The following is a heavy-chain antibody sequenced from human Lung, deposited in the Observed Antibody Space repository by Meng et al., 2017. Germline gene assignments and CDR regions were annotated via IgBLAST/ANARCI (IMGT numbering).Heavy chain of an antibody. J-gene: IGHJ5*02. Sequence: QGQCKESGPCPLKPSRPLCLPFAVFGGSTSSRNWGSWVRQSPGKGLEWIGEIYHSGRTNYNPSLESRVTISLDKSQNHFSLKVKSVTAADTAVYYCVRGGQDQAYYDFWSGPFDPWGQGTLVTVSS. D-gene: IGHD3-3*01. CDR1: GGSTSSRNW. V-gene: IGHV4-4*02. CDR2: IYHSGRT. CDR3: VRGGQDQAYYDFWSGPFDP.